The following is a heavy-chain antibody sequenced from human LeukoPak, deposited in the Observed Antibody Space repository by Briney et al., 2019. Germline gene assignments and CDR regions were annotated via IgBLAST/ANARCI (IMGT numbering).Heavy chain of an antibody. D-gene: IGHD2-2*01. Sequence: ASVKVSCKASGYTFTGYYMHWVRQAPGQGLEWMGWINPNSGGTNYAQKFQGRVTMTRDTSISTAYMELSRLRSDDTAVYYCAGSCGSTSCYYYYYYGMDVWGQGTTVTVSS. CDR3: AGSCGSTSCYYYYYYGMDV. V-gene: IGHV1-2*02. J-gene: IGHJ6*02. CDR2: INPNSGGT. CDR1: GYTFTGYY.